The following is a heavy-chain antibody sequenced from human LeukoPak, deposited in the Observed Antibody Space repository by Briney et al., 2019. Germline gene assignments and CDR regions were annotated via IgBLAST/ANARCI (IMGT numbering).Heavy chain of an antibody. V-gene: IGHV3-23*01. Sequence: PGGSLRLPCAASGFTFSSYAMSWVRQAPGKGLEWVSAISGSGGSTYYADSVKGRFTISRDNSKNTLYLQMNSLRAEDTAVYYCAKAEYYDFWSGYYTGFDYWGQGTLSPSPQ. CDR2: ISGSGGST. CDR1: GFTFSSYA. CDR3: AKAEYYDFWSGYYTGFDY. D-gene: IGHD3-3*01. J-gene: IGHJ4*02.